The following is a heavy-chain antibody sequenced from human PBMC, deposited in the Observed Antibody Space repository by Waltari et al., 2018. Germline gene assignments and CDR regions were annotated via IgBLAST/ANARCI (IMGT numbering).Heavy chain of an antibody. CDR1: GGSISSYY. Sequence: QVQLQESGPGLVKPSETLSLTCTVSGGSISSYYWSWIRQPPGKGLEWIGYIYYSGRTNYNPSLKSRVTISVDTSKNQFSLKLSSVTAADTAVYYCARDNRGDGIDYWGQGTLVTVSS. CDR2: IYYSGRT. J-gene: IGHJ4*02. V-gene: IGHV4-59*01. CDR3: ARDNRGDGIDY. D-gene: IGHD3-10*01.